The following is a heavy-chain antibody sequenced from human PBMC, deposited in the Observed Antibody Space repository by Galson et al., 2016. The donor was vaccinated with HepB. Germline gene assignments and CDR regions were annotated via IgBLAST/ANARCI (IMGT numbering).Heavy chain of an antibody. V-gene: IGHV4-39*01. J-gene: IGHJ4*02. D-gene: IGHD5-12*01. CDR2: IYYSGST. CDR3: VRRFSGDRARVAGY. CDR1: GDSVTSSSYY. Sequence: SETLSLTCTVSGDSVTSSSYYWGWIRQPPGKGLEWIGNIYYSGSTYYNPSLKSRVTVSIDTSKNQFSLELTSVTAADTAVYYCVRRFSGDRARVAGYWGQGTLVTVST.